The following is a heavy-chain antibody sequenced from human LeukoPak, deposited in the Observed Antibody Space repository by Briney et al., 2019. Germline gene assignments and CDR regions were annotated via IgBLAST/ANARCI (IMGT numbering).Heavy chain of an antibody. CDR3: ARGPGGYDSSGYYPL. Sequence: SQTLSPTCTVSGGSISSGSYYWSWIRQPAGKGLEWIGRIYTSGSTNYNPSLKSRVTISVDTSKNQFSLKLSSVTAADTAVYYCARGPGGYDSSGYYPLWGQGTLVTVSS. D-gene: IGHD3-22*01. CDR1: GGSISSGSYY. J-gene: IGHJ4*02. V-gene: IGHV4-61*02. CDR2: IYTSGST.